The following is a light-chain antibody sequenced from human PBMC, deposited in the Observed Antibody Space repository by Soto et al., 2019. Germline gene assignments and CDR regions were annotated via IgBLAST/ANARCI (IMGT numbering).Light chain of an antibody. Sequence: EIVLTHSPGTLSLSPGGKATLSCRASQSVSSSYLAWYQQKPGQARRLLSYGAASRATGMPDRFSGSGCGTDFTLTISRLEPEDFAVYYCQQYGSSPITFGPGTKVDIK. J-gene: IGKJ3*01. CDR3: QQYGSSPIT. CDR1: QSVSSSY. V-gene: IGKV3-20*01. CDR2: GAA.